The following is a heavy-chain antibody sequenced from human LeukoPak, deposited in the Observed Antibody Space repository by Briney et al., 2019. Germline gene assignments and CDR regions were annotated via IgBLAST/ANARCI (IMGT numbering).Heavy chain of an antibody. CDR2: ISDSGGNT. D-gene: IGHD2-15*01. J-gene: IGHJ4*02. CDR3: AKGNTGSFYSASDY. CDR1: GFTFSNYA. Sequence: GGSLRLSCAASGFTFSNYAVGWVHQAPGKGLEWVSTISDSGGNTYHADSVKGRFTISRDNSKNTVYLQMNSLRAEDTAVYYCAKGNTGSFYSASDYWGQGTLVTVSS. V-gene: IGHV3-23*01.